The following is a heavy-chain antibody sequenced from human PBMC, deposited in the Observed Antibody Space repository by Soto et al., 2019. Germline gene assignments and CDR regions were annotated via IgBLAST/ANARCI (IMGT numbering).Heavy chain of an antibody. CDR1: GGSINNSSFY. V-gene: IGHV4-39*01. CDR2: IYYSGST. CDR3: ARRLCSSTSCRTRPNWFDP. D-gene: IGHD2-2*01. J-gene: IGHJ5*02. Sequence: SETLSLTCTVSGGSINNSSFYWGWVRQPPGKGLEWIGNIYYSGSTYENPSLQSRVTMSVDPSKNQFSLKLSSVTAADTAVYYCARRLCSSTSCRTRPNWFDPWGQGTLVTVSS.